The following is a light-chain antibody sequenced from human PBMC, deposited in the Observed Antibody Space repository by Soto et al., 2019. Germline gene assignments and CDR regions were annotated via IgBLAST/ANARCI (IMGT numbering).Light chain of an antibody. CDR2: GAS. Sequence: EIVMTQSPATLSVSPGERATLSCRASQSVSSNLAWYQQKPGQAPRLLIYGASTRATGIPARFSGSGSGTEFTLTISSLQSDDFATYYCQHYNSYSEACGQGTKV. V-gene: IGKV3-15*01. J-gene: IGKJ1*01. CDR3: QHYNSYSEA. CDR1: QSVSSN.